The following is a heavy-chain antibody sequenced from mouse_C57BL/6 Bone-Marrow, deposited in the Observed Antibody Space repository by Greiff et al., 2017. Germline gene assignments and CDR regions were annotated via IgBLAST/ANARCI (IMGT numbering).Heavy chain of an antibody. CDR3: ARENYYGSSPYWYFDV. J-gene: IGHJ1*03. V-gene: IGHV1-82*01. CDR1: GYAFSSSW. D-gene: IGHD1-1*01. CDR2: IYPGDGDT. Sequence: VKLVESGPELVKPGASVKISCKASGYAFSSSWMNWVKQRPGTGLEWIGRIYPGDGDTNYNGKFKGKATLTADKSSSTAYMQLSSLTSEDSAVYFCARENYYGSSPYWYFDVWGTGTTVTVSS.